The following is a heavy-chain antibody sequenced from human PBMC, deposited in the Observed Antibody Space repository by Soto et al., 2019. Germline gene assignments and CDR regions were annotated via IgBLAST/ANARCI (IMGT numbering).Heavy chain of an antibody. CDR1: GFTFDDYA. CDR3: AKAHSSSWYDAWFDP. CDR2: ISWNSGSI. Sequence: GGSLRLSCAASGFTFDDYAMHWVRQAPGKGLEWVSGISWNSGSIGYADSVKGRFTISRDNAKNSLYLQMNGLRAEDTALYYCAKAHSSSWYDAWFDPWGQGTLVTVSS. D-gene: IGHD6-13*01. V-gene: IGHV3-9*01. J-gene: IGHJ5*02.